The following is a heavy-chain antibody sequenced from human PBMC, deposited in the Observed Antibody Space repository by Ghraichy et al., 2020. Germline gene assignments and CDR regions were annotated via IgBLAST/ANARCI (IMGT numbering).Heavy chain of an antibody. CDR1: GGSISSNSYY. D-gene: IGHD3-3*01. Sequence: SDTLSLTCTVSGGSISSNSYYWGWIRQPPGKGLEWIGSIYYSGSTYYNPSLKSRVTISVDTSKNQFSLKLSSVTAADTAVYYCARSRYDFWSGYYYSYFDLWGRGTLVTVSS. J-gene: IGHJ2*01. CDR2: IYYSGST. CDR3: ARSRYDFWSGYYYSYFDL. V-gene: IGHV4-39*01.